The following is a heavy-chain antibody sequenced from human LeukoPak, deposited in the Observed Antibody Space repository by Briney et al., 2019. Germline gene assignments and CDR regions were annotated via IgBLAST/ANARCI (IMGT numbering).Heavy chain of an antibody. CDR3: AAAPPSNYYDSSGRGVFDL. CDR2: IVVGSGNT. CDR1: GFTFTISA. Sequence: GAPVKVSCKASGFTFTISAMQWVRQARGQRLEWIGWIVVGSGNTNYAQKFQERVTITRDVSTSTAYMELSSLRSEDTAVYYCAAAPPSNYYDSSGRGVFDLWGRGTLVTVSS. J-gene: IGHJ2*01. D-gene: IGHD3-22*01. V-gene: IGHV1-58*02.